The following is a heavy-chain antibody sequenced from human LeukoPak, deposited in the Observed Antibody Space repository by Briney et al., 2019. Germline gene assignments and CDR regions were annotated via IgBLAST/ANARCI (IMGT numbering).Heavy chain of an antibody. Sequence: SETLSLTCAVYGGSFSGYYWGWIRQPPGKGLEWIGEINHSGSTNYNPSLKSRVTISVDTSKNQFSLKLNSVTAADTAVYYCARGLKRRGSHWNYFDYWGQGTLVTVSS. D-gene: IGHD1-26*01. CDR2: INHSGST. V-gene: IGHV4-34*01. J-gene: IGHJ4*02. CDR1: GGSFSGYY. CDR3: ARGLKRRGSHWNYFDY.